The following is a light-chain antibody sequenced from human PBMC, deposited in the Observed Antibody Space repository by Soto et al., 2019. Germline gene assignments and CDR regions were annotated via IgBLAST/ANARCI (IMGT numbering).Light chain of an antibody. J-gene: IGLJ1*01. CDR2: DVS. CDR3: SSYTSSSTLEV. V-gene: IGLV2-14*01. Sequence: QSVLTQPASVSGSPGQSITISCTGTSGDVGGYNYVSWYQQHPGKAPKLMIYDVSNRPSGVSNRFSGSKSGNTASLTISGLQAEDEADYYCSSYTSSSTLEVFGTG. CDR1: SGDVGGYNY.